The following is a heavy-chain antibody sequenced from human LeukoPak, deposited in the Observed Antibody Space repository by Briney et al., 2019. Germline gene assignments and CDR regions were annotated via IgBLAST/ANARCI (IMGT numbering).Heavy chain of an antibody. CDR2: IYHSGST. D-gene: IGHD4-17*01. V-gene: IGHV4-30-2*01. J-gene: IGHJ4*02. CDR1: GGSISSGGYS. CDR3: ARGPPFTVTTSYYFDF. Sequence: TSQTLSLTCAVSGGSISSGGYSWSWIRQPPGKGLEWIGYIYHSGSTYYNPSLKSRVTISLDRSKNQFSLKLSSVTAADTAVYYCARGPPFTVTTSYYFDFWGQGTLVTVSS.